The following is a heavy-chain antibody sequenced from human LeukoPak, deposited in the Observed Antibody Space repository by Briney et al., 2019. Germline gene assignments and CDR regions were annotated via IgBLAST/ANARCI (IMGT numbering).Heavy chain of an antibody. J-gene: IGHJ3*02. Sequence: GGSLRLSCAASGFTFSNYAMHWVRQAPGKGLEWVSSISSSSSYIYYADSVKGRFTISRDNAKNSLYLQMNSLRAEDTAVYYCARIYSSSSSRGAFDIWGQGTMVTVSS. D-gene: IGHD6-6*01. V-gene: IGHV3-21*01. CDR3: ARIYSSSSSRGAFDI. CDR2: ISSSSSYI. CDR1: GFTFSNYA.